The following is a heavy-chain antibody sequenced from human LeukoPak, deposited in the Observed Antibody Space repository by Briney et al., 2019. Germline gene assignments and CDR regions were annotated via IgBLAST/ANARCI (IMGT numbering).Heavy chain of an antibody. CDR2: IYTSGST. Sequence: SETLSLTCTVSDDSITMYYWTWIRQPAGKGLEWIGRIYTSGSTNYNPSLKSRVTMSVDTSKNQFSLKLSSVTAADTAIYYCARGPLTVTRGFDPWGQGTLVTVSS. CDR3: ARGPLTVTRGFDP. D-gene: IGHD4-17*01. V-gene: IGHV4-4*07. J-gene: IGHJ5*02. CDR1: DDSITMYY.